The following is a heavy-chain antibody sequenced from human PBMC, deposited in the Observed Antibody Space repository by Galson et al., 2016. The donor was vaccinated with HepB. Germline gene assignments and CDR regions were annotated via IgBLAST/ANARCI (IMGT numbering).Heavy chain of an antibody. Sequence: ALVKPTQTLTLTCTFSGLSLRTSGEGVAWIRQPPGKALEWLALVYWNDDKRYSPTLKSRLTITKDTSRNLVVLRMTNMEPVDTATYYCAHQSRGYNYGYVRWGQGTLVTVSS. J-gene: IGHJ4*02. CDR1: GLSLRTSGEG. D-gene: IGHD5-18*01. V-gene: IGHV2-5*01. CDR3: AHQSRGYNYGYVR. CDR2: VYWNDDK.